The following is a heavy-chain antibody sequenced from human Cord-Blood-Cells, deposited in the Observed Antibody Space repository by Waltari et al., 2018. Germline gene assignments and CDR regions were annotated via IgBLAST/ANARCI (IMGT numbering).Heavy chain of an antibody. CDR1: GGTFSSYA. Sequence: QVQLVQSGAEVKKPGSSVKVSCKASGGTFSSYAISWVRQAPGQGHEWMGGISHIFGTTNHAQKFQGRVTITADESTSTAYRELSSLRSEDTAVYYCARDRYSGRYYYGMDVWGQGTTVTVSS. V-gene: IGHV1-69*01. CDR2: ISHIFGTT. D-gene: IGHD1-26*01. J-gene: IGHJ6*02. CDR3: ARDRYSGRYYYGMDV.